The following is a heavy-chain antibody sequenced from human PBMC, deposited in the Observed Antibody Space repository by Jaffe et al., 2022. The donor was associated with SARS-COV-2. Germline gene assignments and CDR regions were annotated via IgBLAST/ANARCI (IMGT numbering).Heavy chain of an antibody. V-gene: IGHV1-58*02. D-gene: IGHD3-22*01. CDR2: IVVGSGNT. Sequence: QMQLVQSGPEVKKPGTSVKVSCKASGFTFTSSAMQWVRQARGQRLEWIGWIVVGSGNTNYAQKFQERVTITRDMSTSTAYMELSSLRSEDTAVYYCAADDSSGYYYYGMDVWGQGTTVTVSS. J-gene: IGHJ6*02. CDR1: GFTFTSSA. CDR3: AADDSSGYYYYGMDV.